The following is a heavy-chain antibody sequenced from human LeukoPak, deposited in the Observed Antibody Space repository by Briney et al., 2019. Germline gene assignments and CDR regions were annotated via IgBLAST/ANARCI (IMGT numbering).Heavy chain of an antibody. D-gene: IGHD3-10*01. V-gene: IGHV4-34*01. CDR3: ARGHLSYGSGTNFAP. CDR2: INHSGST. J-gene: IGHJ5*02. CDR1: GGSFSGYY. Sequence: SETLSLTCAVYGGSFSGYYWSWIRQPPGKGLEWIGVINHSGSTNYNPSLKSRVTISVDTSKNQFSLKLSSVTAADTAVYYCARGHLSYGSGTNFAPWGQGTLVTVSS.